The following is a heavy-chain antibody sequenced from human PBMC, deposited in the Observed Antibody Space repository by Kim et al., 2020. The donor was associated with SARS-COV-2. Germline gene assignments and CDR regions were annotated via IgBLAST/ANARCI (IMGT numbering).Heavy chain of an antibody. J-gene: IGHJ6*02. V-gene: IGHV3-73*01. Sequence: GGSLRLSCAASGFTFSGSAMHWVRQASGKGLEWVGRIRSKANSYATAYAASVKGRFTISRDDSKNTAYLQMNSLKTEDTAVYYCTFHGGYYDILTGYYPTNGMDVWGQGTTVTVSS. CDR3: TFHGGYYDILTGYYPTNGMDV. D-gene: IGHD3-9*01. CDR1: GFTFSGSA. CDR2: IRSKANSYAT.